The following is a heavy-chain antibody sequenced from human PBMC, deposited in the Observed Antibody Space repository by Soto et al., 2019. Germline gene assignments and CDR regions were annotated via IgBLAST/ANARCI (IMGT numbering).Heavy chain of an antibody. CDR1: GGSMRGQH. Sequence: QVQLQESGPGLVKPSETLSLTCTVSGGSMRGQHWSWIRQPPGKGLEWIGHHSVSPNYNPSRKRRITISTATSNNQFSLKLNSVTAADAAVYYCATYTVGEWGRGYWGQGTLVTVSS. CDR2: HHSVSP. D-gene: IGHD3-16*01. CDR3: ATYTVGEWGRGY. J-gene: IGHJ1*01. V-gene: IGHV4-4*09.